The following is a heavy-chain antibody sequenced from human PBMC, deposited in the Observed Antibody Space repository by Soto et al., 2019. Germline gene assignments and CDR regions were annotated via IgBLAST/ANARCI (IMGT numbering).Heavy chain of an antibody. CDR3: ARQGPYYYDSSGPGDY. V-gene: IGHV1-69*01. J-gene: IGHJ4*02. Sequence: QVQLVQSGAEVKKPGSSVKVSCKASGSTFSSYAISWVRQAPGQGLEWMGGIIPIFGTANYAQKFQGRVTITADESTSTAYMELSSLRSEDTAVYYCARQGPYYYDSSGPGDYWGQGTLVTVSS. CDR1: GSTFSSYA. D-gene: IGHD3-22*01. CDR2: IIPIFGTA.